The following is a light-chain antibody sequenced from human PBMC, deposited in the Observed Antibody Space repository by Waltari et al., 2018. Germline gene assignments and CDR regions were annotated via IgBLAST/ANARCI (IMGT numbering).Light chain of an antibody. CDR2: DGS. Sequence: SYVLTQPPSVSVAPGQTASIACGGANIGGESVQWYQQKPGQAPVMVLFDGSDRPLGIPDRISGSKSGNTATLTISGIEAGDEAAYYCQVWDPSTDHVLFGGGTKLTVL. CDR1: NIGGES. J-gene: IGLJ2*01. CDR3: QVWDPSTDHVL. V-gene: IGLV3-21*02.